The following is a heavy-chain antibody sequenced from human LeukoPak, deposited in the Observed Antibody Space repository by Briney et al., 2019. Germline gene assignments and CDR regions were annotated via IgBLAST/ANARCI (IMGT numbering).Heavy chain of an antibody. CDR1: GFTFSSYA. D-gene: IGHD3-22*01. CDR3: AKDVTMIVVVLFDY. Sequence: PGGSLRLSCAASGFTFSSYAMSWVRQAPGKGLEWVSAISGSGGSTYYADSVKGRFTISRDYSKNTLYLQMNSLRAEDTAVYYCAKDVTMIVVVLFDYWGQGTLVTVSS. J-gene: IGHJ4*02. CDR2: ISGSGGST. V-gene: IGHV3-23*01.